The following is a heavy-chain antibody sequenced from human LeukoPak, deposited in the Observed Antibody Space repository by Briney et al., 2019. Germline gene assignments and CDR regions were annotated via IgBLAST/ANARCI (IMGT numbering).Heavy chain of an antibody. J-gene: IGHJ6*03. CDR2: ITPSSATT. CDR1: GYTFTSYY. Sequence: ASVKVSCKASGYTFTSYYIHWVRQAPGQGLEWMGVITPSSATTNYAQRFQGRVTMTRDTSTSTVYMELSSLRSEDTAVYYCARGGRATGYYAYYYYYYMDVWGKGTTVTVSS. CDR3: ARGGRATGYYAYYYYYYMDV. V-gene: IGHV1-46*01. D-gene: IGHD3-9*01.